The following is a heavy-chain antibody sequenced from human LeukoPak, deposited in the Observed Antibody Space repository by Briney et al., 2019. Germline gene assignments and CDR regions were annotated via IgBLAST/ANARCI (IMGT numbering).Heavy chain of an antibody. CDR3: ARVVVMIHNIYYFDY. D-gene: IGHD3-22*01. CDR1: GGTSSSYA. Sequence: SVKVSCKASGGTSSSYAISWVRQAPGQGLEWMGGIIPIFGTANYAQKFQGRVTITADESTSTAYMELSSLRSEDTAVYYCARVVVMIHNIYYFDYWGQGTLVTVSS. CDR2: IIPIFGTA. J-gene: IGHJ4*02. V-gene: IGHV1-69*13.